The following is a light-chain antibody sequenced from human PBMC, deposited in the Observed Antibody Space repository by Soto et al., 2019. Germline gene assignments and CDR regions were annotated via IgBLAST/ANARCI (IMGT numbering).Light chain of an antibody. CDR2: DVN. CDR1: TTDMDNYDS. V-gene: IGLV2-18*01. CDR3: SLYSSNGSLI. Sequence: SVLTQPPSVSGSPGRSVTISCTATTTDMDNYDSVSWYQQAPGTAPKLIIYDVNNLPSGAPDRFSGSTSGNTASLTISGLQAEDETDYFCSLYSSNGSLIFGPGTKVTVL. J-gene: IGLJ1*01.